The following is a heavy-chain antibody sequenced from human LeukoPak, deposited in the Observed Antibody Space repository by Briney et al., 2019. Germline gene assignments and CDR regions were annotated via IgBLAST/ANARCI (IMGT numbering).Heavy chain of an antibody. Sequence: ASVKVSCKASGYTFTDYFMHWVRQAPGQGLEWMGWINPKNGGTNYAQNFQGRVTMTRDTSITTAYMEVRGLTSDDTAVYYCARTPRREYYDSSRYHDYWGQGTLVTVSS. CDR1: GYTFTDYF. D-gene: IGHD3-22*01. CDR3: ARTPRREYYDSSRYHDY. CDR2: INPKNGGT. J-gene: IGHJ4*02. V-gene: IGHV1-2*02.